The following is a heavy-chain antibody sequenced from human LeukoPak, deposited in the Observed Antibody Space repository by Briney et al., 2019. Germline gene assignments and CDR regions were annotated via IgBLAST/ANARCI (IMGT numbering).Heavy chain of an antibody. CDR2: ISAYNGNT. J-gene: IGHJ3*02. D-gene: IGHD3-22*01. CDR3: GRGNRRGMIVASLHAFDI. Sequence: ASLKVSCMASGYTFTSYGISWVRQAPGQGLECMGWISAYNGNTNYAQKLQGRVTMTTDTSTSTAYMELRSLRSDDPAVYYCGRGNRRGMIVASLHAFDIWGEGTMVTVSS. CDR1: GYTFTSYG. V-gene: IGHV1-18*01.